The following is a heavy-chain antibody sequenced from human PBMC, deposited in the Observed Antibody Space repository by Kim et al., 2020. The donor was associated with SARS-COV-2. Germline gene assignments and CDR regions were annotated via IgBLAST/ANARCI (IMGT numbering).Heavy chain of an antibody. Sequence: ADSVRGRFTISRYKSKNTLYLQMNILRDEDTSVYYCAKDGPCTLTPFDYWGQGTLVTVSS. CDR3: AKDGPCTLTPFDY. D-gene: IGHD3-16*01. J-gene: IGHJ4*02. V-gene: IGHV3-30*02.